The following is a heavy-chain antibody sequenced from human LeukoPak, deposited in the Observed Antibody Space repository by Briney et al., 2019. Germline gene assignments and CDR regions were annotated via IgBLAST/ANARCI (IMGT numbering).Heavy chain of an antibody. V-gene: IGHV1-69*17. J-gene: IGHJ4*02. CDR2: IIPILCIA. CDR1: GGTFSSYA. CDR3: AREGVPGKGYYDSSGYTPDVVY. D-gene: IGHD3-22*01. Sequence: GSSVKVSCKASGGTFSSYAISWVRQAPGEGLEWMGRIIPILCIANYAQKFQGRVTITADKSTSTAYMELSSLRSEDTAVYYCAREGVPGKGYYDSSGYTPDVVYWGQGTLVTVSS.